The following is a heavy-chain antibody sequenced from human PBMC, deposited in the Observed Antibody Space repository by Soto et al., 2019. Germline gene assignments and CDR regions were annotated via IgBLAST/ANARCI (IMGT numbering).Heavy chain of an antibody. CDR1: GFSLTTRGVG. Sequence: QITLKESGPTLVKPTQTLTLTCTFSGFSLTTRGVGVGWIRQPPGKALECLALIYWDDDKRYSPSLQSRLSITKHTSKHQVVLTMTNVHPVDTATYYCAPIPNYYQYDCFAPSGQGTLVSVSS. CDR3: APIPNYYQYDCFAP. V-gene: IGHV2-5*02. J-gene: IGHJ5*02. CDR2: IYWDDDK. D-gene: IGHD3-16*01.